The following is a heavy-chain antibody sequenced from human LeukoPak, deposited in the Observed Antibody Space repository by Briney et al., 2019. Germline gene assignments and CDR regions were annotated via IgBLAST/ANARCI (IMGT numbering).Heavy chain of an antibody. D-gene: IGHD6-6*01. CDR2: IYHSGST. CDR3: ASSEYSSSSPDY. CDR1: GYSISSGYY. Sequence: KPSETLSLTCAVSGYSISSGYYWGWIRQPPGKGLEWTGSIYHSGSTYYNPSLKSRVTISVDTSKNQSSLKLSSVTAADTAVYYCASSEYSSSSPDYWGQGTLVTVSS. V-gene: IGHV4-38-2*01. J-gene: IGHJ4*02.